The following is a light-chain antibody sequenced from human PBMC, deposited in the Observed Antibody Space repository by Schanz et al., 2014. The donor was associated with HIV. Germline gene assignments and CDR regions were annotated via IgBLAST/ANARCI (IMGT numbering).Light chain of an antibody. CDR3: QQYGSSPPTT. Sequence: EIVLTQSPATLSLSPGERATLSCRASQSVSSYLAWYQQKPGQAPRLLIYDASNRATGIPARFSGSGSGTDFTLTISRVEPEDYAVYYCQQYGSSPPTTFGGGTKVDMK. CDR2: DAS. V-gene: IGKV3-20*01. J-gene: IGKJ4*01. CDR1: QSVSSY.